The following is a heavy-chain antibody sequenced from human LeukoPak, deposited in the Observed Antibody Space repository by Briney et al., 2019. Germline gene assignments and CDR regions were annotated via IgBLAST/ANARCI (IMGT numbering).Heavy chain of an antibody. J-gene: IGHJ4*02. V-gene: IGHV4-61*01. CDR3: ARGHCSGGSCLIDY. D-gene: IGHD2-15*01. CDR1: GGSVSSGSYY. Sequence: SETLSLTCTVSGGSVSSGSYYWSWIRQPPGKGLEWIGYIYYSGSTNYNPSLKSRVTISVDTSKNQFSLKLSSVTAADTAVYYCARGHCSGGSCLIDYWGQGALVTVSS. CDR2: IYYSGST.